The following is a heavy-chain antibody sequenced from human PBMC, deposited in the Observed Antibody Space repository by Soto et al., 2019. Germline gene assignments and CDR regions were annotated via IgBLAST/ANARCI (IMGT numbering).Heavy chain of an antibody. J-gene: IGHJ4*02. D-gene: IGHD2-2*01. CDR1: GGSISSYY. CDR3: ARIYCSSSRCSSHFDY. Sequence: SETLSLTCTVSGGSISSYYWSWIRQPPGKGLEWIGYIYYSGSTKYNPSLKNRVTISVDTSKNQFSLKLSSVTAADAAVYYCARIYCSSSRCSSHFDYWGQGTLVTVSS. V-gene: IGHV4-59*08. CDR2: IYYSGST.